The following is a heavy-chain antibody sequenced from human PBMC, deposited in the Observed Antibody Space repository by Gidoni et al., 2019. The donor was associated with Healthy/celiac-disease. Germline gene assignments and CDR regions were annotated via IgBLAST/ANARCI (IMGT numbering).Heavy chain of an antibody. D-gene: IGHD1-26*01. J-gene: IGHJ4*02. Sequence: QLHLQESGSGGVKPSQPLSLTGEASGGPINSGGYSWSWIRQPPGKGLEWIGYIYHSGSTYYNPSLKSRVTISVDRSKNQFSLKLSSVTAADTAVYYCASSIVGATGNFDYWGQGTLVTVSS. CDR2: IYHSGST. CDR3: ASSIVGATGNFDY. CDR1: GGPINSGGYS. V-gene: IGHV4-30-2*01.